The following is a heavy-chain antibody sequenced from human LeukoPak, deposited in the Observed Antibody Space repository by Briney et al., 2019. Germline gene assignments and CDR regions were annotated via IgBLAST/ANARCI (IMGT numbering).Heavy chain of an antibody. CDR1: GGSISSYY. V-gene: IGHV4-4*07. D-gene: IGHD3-22*01. J-gene: IGHJ4*02. CDR2: MYTSGSI. Sequence: SETLSLTCTVSGGSISSYYWSWIRQPAGKGLEWIGRMYTSGSINYNPSLKSRVTMSVDTSKNQFSLRLSSVTAADTAVYYCARDPSFSSGYFDYWGQGTLVTVSS. CDR3: ARDPSFSSGYFDY.